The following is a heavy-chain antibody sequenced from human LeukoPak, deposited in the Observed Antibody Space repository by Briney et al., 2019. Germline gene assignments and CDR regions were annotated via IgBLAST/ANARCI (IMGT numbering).Heavy chain of an antibody. CDR2: ISLSGSA. CDR1: GGSFSGYY. CDR3: TRRVGTNPYYYDSSGYFDY. Sequence: SETLSLTCAVYGGSFSGYYWSWIRQPPGKGLEWIGEISLSGSANYNPSLKSRVTISVDTSKSQFSLKLNSVTAADTALYYCTRRVGTNPYYYDSSGYFDYWGQGTLVIVSS. D-gene: IGHD3-22*01. V-gene: IGHV4-34*01. J-gene: IGHJ4*02.